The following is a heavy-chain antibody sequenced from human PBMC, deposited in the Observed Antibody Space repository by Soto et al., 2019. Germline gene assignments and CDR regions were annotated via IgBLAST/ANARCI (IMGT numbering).Heavy chain of an antibody. CDR2: VNPILSLS. Sequence: QVQLVQSGAEVKRPGSSVKVSCKASGDTFSFYSINWVRQAPGLGLEWMGRVNPILSLSNYAQRVQGRVTMTTDKATSTAYMVIISLRSEDTAIYYCATSYGSGYRAFDYWGQGAQVIVSS. V-gene: IGHV1-69*02. J-gene: IGHJ4*02. CDR1: GDTFSFYS. D-gene: IGHD3-10*01. CDR3: ATSYGSGYRAFDY.